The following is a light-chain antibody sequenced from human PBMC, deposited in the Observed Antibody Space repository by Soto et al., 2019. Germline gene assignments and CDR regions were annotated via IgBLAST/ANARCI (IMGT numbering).Light chain of an antibody. Sequence: QSVLIQPASVSGSPGQSITISCTGTSSDVGGYNCVSWYQQHPGKAPKVMIYDVSDRPSGVSSRFSGSKSGNTASLTISGLLSDDEAEYFCSSCSSSSPYVFGTGTRSPS. CDR1: SSDVGGYNC. CDR3: SSCSSSSPYV. V-gene: IGLV2-14*01. CDR2: DVS. J-gene: IGLJ1*01.